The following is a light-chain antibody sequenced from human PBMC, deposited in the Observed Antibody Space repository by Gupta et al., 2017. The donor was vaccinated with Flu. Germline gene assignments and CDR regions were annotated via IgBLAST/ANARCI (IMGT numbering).Light chain of an antibody. CDR3: QQANSFPLT. Sequence: DTQITQSPSSVSASMGDRVTITCRASQGISSALDWYQQKPGKAPKLLISAASSLQSGVPSRFSGSGYGTDFTLTISSLQPEDSATYYCQQANSFPLTFGRGTKVDIK. J-gene: IGKJ4*01. CDR1: QGISSA. CDR2: AAS. V-gene: IGKV1D-12*01.